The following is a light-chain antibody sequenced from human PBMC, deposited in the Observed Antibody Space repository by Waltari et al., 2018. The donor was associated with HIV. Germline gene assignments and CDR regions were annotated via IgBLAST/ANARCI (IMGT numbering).Light chain of an antibody. CDR2: KDT. CDR3: QSAHSSATI. V-gene: IGLV3-25*03. CDR1: TLSKHY. Sequence: SYELTQAPSLSVPPGQTAKITCSGDTLSKHYVYWYQQKAGQAPAMIISKDTERSSGIPTRCSASSSGTTATLIISGVLAEDEADYYCQSAHSSATIFGGGTKLTVL. J-gene: IGLJ2*01.